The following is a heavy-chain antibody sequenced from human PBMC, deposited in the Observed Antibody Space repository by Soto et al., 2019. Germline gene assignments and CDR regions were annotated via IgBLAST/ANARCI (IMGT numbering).Heavy chain of an antibody. V-gene: IGHV1-69*12. Sequence: QVQLVQSGAEVRKPGSSVKVSCKASGGTFSSYSISWVRQAPGQGLEWMGGTFTIFGRTKYAQKFKVRVAISADDSTSTAYMELSSLRSEDTAMYYCATNSRNRVEAFEIWGQGTMVTVSS. CDR3: ATNSRNRVEAFEI. D-gene: IGHD2-15*01. CDR1: GGTFSSYS. J-gene: IGHJ3*02. CDR2: TFTIFGRT.